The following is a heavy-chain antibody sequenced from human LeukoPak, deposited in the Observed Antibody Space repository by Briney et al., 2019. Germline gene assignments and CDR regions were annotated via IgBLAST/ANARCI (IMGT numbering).Heavy chain of an antibody. J-gene: IGHJ2*01. D-gene: IGHD6-13*01. CDR3: AKDGYKAAGYFDL. CDR1: GFTFDDYA. V-gene: IGHV3-43*02. Sequence: PGGSLRLSCAASGFTFDDYAMHWVRQVPGQGLEWVALISGKGDNTQYAESVKGRFTVSRDNRKNSLSLQMDGLRVEDTALFYCAKDGYKAAGYFDLWGRGTLVTVSS. CDR2: ISGKGDNT.